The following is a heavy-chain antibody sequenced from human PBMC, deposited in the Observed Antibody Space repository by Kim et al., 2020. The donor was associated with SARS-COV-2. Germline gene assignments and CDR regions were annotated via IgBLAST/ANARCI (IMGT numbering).Heavy chain of an antibody. CDR1: GYTFTSYG. CDR3: ASNYDSNPKNNYYYYYGMDV. Sequence: ASVKVSCKASGYTFTSYGISWVRQAPGQGLEWMGWISAYNGNTNYAQKLQGRVTMTTDTSTSTAYMELRSLRSDDTAVYYCASNYDSNPKNNYYYYYGMDVWGQGTTVTVSS. CDR2: ISAYNGNT. V-gene: IGHV1-18*04. J-gene: IGHJ6*02. D-gene: IGHD3-22*01.